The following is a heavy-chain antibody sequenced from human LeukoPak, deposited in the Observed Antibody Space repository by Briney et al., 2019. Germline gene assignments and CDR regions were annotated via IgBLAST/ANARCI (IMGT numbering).Heavy chain of an antibody. D-gene: IGHD6-19*01. Sequence: SETLSLTCTVSGGSISSYYWSWIRQPPGKGLEWIGSIYYRGNTYYNPSLKSRVTISVDTSKNQFSLKLSSVTAADTAVYYCTRLRSGVAGDYWGQGTLVTVSS. CDR1: GGSISSYY. CDR2: IYYRGNT. CDR3: TRLRSGVAGDY. V-gene: IGHV4-59*05. J-gene: IGHJ4*02.